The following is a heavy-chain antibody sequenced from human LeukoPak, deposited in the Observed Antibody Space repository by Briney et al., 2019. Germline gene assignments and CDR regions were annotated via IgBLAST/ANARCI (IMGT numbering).Heavy chain of an antibody. CDR2: ISSSSSTI. D-gene: IGHD4-17*01. CDR1: GFTFSSYS. CDR3: ARDDYGDYEEPRLDY. V-gene: IGHV3-48*01. Sequence: PGGSLRLSCAASGFTFSSYSMNWVRQAPGKGLEWVSYISSSSSTIYYADSVKGRFTISRDNAKNSLYLQMNSLRAEDTAVYYCARDDYGDYEEPRLDYWGQGTLVTVSS. J-gene: IGHJ4*02.